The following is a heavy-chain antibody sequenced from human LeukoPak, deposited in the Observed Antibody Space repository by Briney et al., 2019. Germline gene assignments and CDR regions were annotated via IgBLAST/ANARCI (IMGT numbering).Heavy chain of an antibody. D-gene: IGHD5-12*01. Sequence: PGRSLRLSCAASGFTFSTYWMNWVRQAPGKGLEWVSAISGSGGSTYYADFVKGRFTISRDNSKNTLYLQMNSLRAEDTAVYYCANTDIVATIQLDYWGQGTLVTVSS. CDR1: GFTFSTYW. V-gene: IGHV3-23*01. CDR2: ISGSGGST. CDR3: ANTDIVATIQLDY. J-gene: IGHJ4*02.